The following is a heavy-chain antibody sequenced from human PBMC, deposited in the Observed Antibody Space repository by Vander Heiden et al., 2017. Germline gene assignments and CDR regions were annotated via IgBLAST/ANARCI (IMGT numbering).Heavy chain of an antibody. Sequence: QVQLQASGPGLVKPSATLSLTCTVSGGSISSYYWGWIRQPPGKGLELIGYIYYSGSTNYNPSLKSRVTISVDTSKNQFSLKLSSVTAADTAVYYCARDGSQGSGNWFDPWGQGTLVTVSS. CDR1: GGSISSYY. CDR2: IYYSGST. J-gene: IGHJ5*02. D-gene: IGHD3-10*01. CDR3: ARDGSQGSGNWFDP. V-gene: IGHV4-59*01.